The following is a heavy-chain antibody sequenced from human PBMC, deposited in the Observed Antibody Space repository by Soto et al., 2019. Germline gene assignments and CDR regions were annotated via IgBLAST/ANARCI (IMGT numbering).Heavy chain of an antibody. CDR3: ARDTGDYAFDY. J-gene: IGHJ4*02. CDR1: GFTFSSYS. CDR2: IWYDGSNK. D-gene: IGHD4-17*01. Sequence: QVQLVESGGGVVQPGRSLRLSCAASGFTFSSYSMHWVRQAPGKGLEWVAVIWYDGSNKYYADSVKGRFTISRDNSKNTLYLQMNSLRAEDTAVYYCARDTGDYAFDYWGQGTLVTVSS. V-gene: IGHV3-33*01.